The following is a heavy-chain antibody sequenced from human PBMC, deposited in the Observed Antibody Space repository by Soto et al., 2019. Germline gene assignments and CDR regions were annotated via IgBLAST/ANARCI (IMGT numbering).Heavy chain of an antibody. D-gene: IGHD2-15*01. CDR3: AKYRVVVAGGAFDI. CDR2: ISGSGGST. CDR1: VFTFSSYA. Sequence: EVQLLESGGGLVQPGGSLRLSCAASVFTFSSYAMSFVRQAPGKGLEWVSAISGSGGSTYYADSVKGRFTISRDYSKNALYLQMNSLRAEDTAVYYCAKYRVVVAGGAFDIWGHGTMVTVAS. J-gene: IGHJ3*02. V-gene: IGHV3-23*01.